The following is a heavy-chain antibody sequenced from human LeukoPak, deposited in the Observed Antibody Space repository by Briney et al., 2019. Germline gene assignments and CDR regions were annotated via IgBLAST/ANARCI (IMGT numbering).Heavy chain of an antibody. CDR3: ARTIIVGTAFDI. D-gene: IGHD2-21*02. J-gene: IGHJ4*02. Sequence: SETLSLTCTVSGGSISSYYWSWIRQPPGKGLEWIGYIYYSGSTNHNPSLKSRVTISVDTSKNQFSLKLSSVTAADTAVYYCARTIIVGTAFDIWGQGTLVTVSS. CDR1: GGSISSYY. V-gene: IGHV4-59*01. CDR2: IYYSGST.